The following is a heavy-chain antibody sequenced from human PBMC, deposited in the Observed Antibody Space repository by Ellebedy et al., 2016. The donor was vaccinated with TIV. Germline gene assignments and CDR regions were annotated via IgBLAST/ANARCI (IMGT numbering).Heavy chain of an antibody. Sequence: SETLSLTXAVYGGSFSHYYWSWIRQPPGKGLEWIGEINHMGSTIFNPSLKSRVTISIDTSKNPFSLKLSSVTAADTAVYYCARYGSGSYGGWFDSWGQGILVTVSS. V-gene: IGHV4-34*01. D-gene: IGHD3-10*01. CDR1: GGSFSHYY. CDR3: ARYGSGSYGGWFDS. J-gene: IGHJ5*01. CDR2: INHMGST.